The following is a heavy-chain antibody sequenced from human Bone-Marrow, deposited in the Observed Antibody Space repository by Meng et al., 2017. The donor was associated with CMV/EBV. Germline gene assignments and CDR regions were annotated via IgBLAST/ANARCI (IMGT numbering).Heavy chain of an antibody. V-gene: IGHV1-69*05. CDR1: GGTFSSYA. CDR3: ARDNGYCSSTSCYTGWFDP. D-gene: IGHD2-2*02. Sequence: SVKVSCKASGGTFSSYAFSWVRQAPGQGLEWMGGIIPIFAIANYAQKFQGRVTITTDESTSTAYMELSSLRSEDTAVYYCARDNGYCSSTSCYTGWFDPWGQGTLAPSPQ. J-gene: IGHJ5*02. CDR2: IIPIFAIA.